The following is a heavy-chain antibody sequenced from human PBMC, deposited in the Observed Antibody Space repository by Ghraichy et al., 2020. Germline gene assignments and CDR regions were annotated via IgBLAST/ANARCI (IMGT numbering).Heavy chain of an antibody. J-gene: IGHJ4*02. Sequence: SETLSLTCTVSGGSISSGSYYWSWIRQPAGKGLEWIGRIYTSGSTNYNPSLKSRVTISVDTSKNQFSLKLSSVTAADTAVYYCARGWGRSSSSDYWGQGTLVTVSS. CDR2: IYTSGST. V-gene: IGHV4-61*02. D-gene: IGHD6-13*01. CDR3: ARGWGRSSSSDY. CDR1: GGSISSGSYY.